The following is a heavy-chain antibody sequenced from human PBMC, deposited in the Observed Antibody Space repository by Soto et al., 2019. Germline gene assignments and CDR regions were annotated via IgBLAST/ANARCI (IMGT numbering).Heavy chain of an antibody. CDR1: GYTFTSYY. V-gene: IGHV1-46*01. D-gene: IGHD3-22*01. CDR3: ARDPPLSMIVVVGVDDF. CDR2: INPSGGST. J-gene: IGHJ4*02. Sequence: GASVKVSCKASGYTFTSYYMHWVRQAPGQGLEWMGIINPSGGSTSYAQKFQGRFTISRDNDKGLVYLQMNSLRAEDTAVYYCARDPPLSMIVVVGVDDFWGQGTLVTVSS.